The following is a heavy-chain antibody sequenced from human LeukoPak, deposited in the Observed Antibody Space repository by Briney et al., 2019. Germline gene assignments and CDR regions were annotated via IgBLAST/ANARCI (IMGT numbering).Heavy chain of an antibody. V-gene: IGHV3-30*19. CDR2: MSYDGSNK. Sequence: GGSLRLSCAASGFTFSNYGMHWVRQAPGKGLEWVAVMSYDGSNKNYADSVKGRFTISRDNSKNTLYLLMNSLRVEDTAVYYCARDRGSSWVYYYYMDVWGKGTPVTVSS. J-gene: IGHJ6*03. D-gene: IGHD6-13*01. CDR3: ARDRGSSWVYYYYMDV. CDR1: GFTFSNYG.